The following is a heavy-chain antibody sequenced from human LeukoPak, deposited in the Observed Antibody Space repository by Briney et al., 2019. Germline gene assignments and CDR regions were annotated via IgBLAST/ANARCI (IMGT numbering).Heavy chain of an antibody. J-gene: IGHJ4*02. CDR2: INHSGST. CDR3: ARVERPHIVVVPAAKCYFDY. D-gene: IGHD2-2*01. V-gene: IGHV4-34*01. Sequence: PSETLSLTCAVYGGSFSGYYWSWIRRPPGKGLEWIGEINHSGSTNYNPSLKSRVTISVDTSKNQFSLKLSSVTAADTAVYYCARVERPHIVVVPAAKCYFDYWGQGTLVTVSS. CDR1: GGSFSGYY.